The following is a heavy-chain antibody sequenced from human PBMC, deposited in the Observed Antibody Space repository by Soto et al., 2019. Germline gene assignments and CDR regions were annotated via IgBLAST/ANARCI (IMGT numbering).Heavy chain of an antibody. Sequence: QVRLEQSGPEVKKTGASVKVSCKASGYTFTSYGISWVRQAPGQGLEWMGWINIYRGDANYAQSFQDRVTITRDTSTNTVYLEMRTLRSDDTAVYYCARALYYYDNSVLAYWGQGTLVTVSS. D-gene: IGHD3-22*01. J-gene: IGHJ4*02. CDR3: ARALYYYDNSVLAY. CDR2: INIYRGDA. CDR1: GYTFTSYG. V-gene: IGHV1-18*01.